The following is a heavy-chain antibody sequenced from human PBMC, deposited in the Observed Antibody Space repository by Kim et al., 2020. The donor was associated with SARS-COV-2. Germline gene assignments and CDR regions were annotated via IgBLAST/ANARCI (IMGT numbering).Heavy chain of an antibody. D-gene: IGHD2-8*02. CDR3: ARGEGTYWLFPFFDS. Sequence: SETLSLTCTVSGASINNYYWSWIRQPPGKGLEWIGYIYSTGSTSYNPSLKSRVTMSVDASKNLFSVKLNSLTAADTAVYYCARGEGTYWLFPFFDSWGQG. V-gene: IGHV4-59*01. J-gene: IGHJ4*02. CDR1: GASINNYY. CDR2: IYSTGST.